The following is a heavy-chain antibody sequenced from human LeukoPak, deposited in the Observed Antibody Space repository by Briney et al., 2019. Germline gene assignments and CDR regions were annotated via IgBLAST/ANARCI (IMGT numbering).Heavy chain of an antibody. Sequence: PGGSMRLSCVASGFTFSSYAMHWVRQAPGKRLEYLSSITSDGGTTYYADSVKGRFTISRDNSKNTVHLEMNSLRVEDTAVYYCARGTAPTGNPNLFDPWGQGTLVTVSS. J-gene: IGHJ5*02. CDR1: GFTFSSYA. D-gene: IGHD6-13*01. V-gene: IGHV3-64*02. CDR3: ARGTAPTGNPNLFDP. CDR2: ITSDGGTT.